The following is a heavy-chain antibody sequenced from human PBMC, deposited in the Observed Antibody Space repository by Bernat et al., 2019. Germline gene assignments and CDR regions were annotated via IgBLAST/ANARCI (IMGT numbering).Heavy chain of an antibody. Sequence: QVQLVQSGAEVKKPGASVKVSCKASGYTFTSYGISWVRQAPGQGLEWMGWISAYNGNTNYAQKLQGRVTMTTDTSTSTAYMELRSLRSDDTAVYYCARAVGSVVVVVAATNGYAFDIWGQGTMVTVSS. CDR2: ISAYNGNT. J-gene: IGHJ3*02. CDR1: GYTFTSYG. V-gene: IGHV1-18*01. CDR3: ARAVGSVVVVVAATNGYAFDI. D-gene: IGHD2-15*01.